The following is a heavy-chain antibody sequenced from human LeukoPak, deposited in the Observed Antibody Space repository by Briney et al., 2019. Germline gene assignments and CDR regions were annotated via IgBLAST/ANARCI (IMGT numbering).Heavy chain of an antibody. V-gene: IGHV4-4*09. CDR3: ARRPSRDDDRAYAFDI. Sequence: SETLSLTCTVSGGSISSYYWSWIRQPPGKGLEWIGYIYTSGSTNYNPSLKSRVTISVDPSKNQFSLKLSSVTAADTAVYYCARRPSRDDDRAYAFDIWGQGTMVTVSS. CDR1: GGSISSYY. CDR2: IYTSGST. D-gene: IGHD5-24*01. J-gene: IGHJ3*02.